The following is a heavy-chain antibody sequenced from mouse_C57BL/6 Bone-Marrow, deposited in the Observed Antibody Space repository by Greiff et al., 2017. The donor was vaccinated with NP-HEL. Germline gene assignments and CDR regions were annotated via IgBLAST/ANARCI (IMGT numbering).Heavy chain of an antibody. Sequence: EVQGVESGGGLVKPGGSLKLSCAASGFTFSSYAMSWVRQTPEKRLEWVATISDGGSYTYYPDNVKGRFTISRDNAKNNLYLQMSHLKSEDTAMYYCAREASITTVPFDYWGQGTTLTVSS. CDR3: AREASITTVPFDY. V-gene: IGHV5-4*01. CDR2: ISDGGSYT. D-gene: IGHD1-1*01. J-gene: IGHJ2*01. CDR1: GFTFSSYA.